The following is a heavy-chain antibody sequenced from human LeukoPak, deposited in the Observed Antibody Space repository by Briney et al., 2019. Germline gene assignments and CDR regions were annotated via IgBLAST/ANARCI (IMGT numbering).Heavy chain of an antibody. V-gene: IGHV3-7*01. D-gene: IGHD4-17*01. Sequence: GGSLRLSCAASGFTFSSDWMSWFRQAPGKGLEWVANIKQDGSEKYYVDSVKGRFTISRDNAKNSLYLQMNSLRAEDTAVYYCARDYGETFDYWGQGTLVTVSS. CDR2: IKQDGSEK. J-gene: IGHJ4*02. CDR3: ARDYGETFDY. CDR1: GFTFSSDW.